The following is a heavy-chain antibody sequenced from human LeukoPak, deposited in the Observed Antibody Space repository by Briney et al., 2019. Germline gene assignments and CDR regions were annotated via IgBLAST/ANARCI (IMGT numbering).Heavy chain of an antibody. J-gene: IGHJ6*03. Sequence: GGSLRLSCAVSGITLSNYGMSWVRQAPGKGLEWVAGISDSGGRTNYADSVKGRFTISRDNAKNSLYLQMNSLRAEDTAVYYCARYGAYCGGDCYSYYYYYMDVWGKGTTVTVSS. CDR3: ARYGAYCGGDCYSYYYYYMDV. V-gene: IGHV3-23*01. CDR2: ISDSGGRT. D-gene: IGHD2-21*02. CDR1: GITLSNYG.